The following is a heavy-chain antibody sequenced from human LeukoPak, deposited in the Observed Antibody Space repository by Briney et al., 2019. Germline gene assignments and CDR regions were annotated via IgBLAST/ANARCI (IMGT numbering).Heavy chain of an antibody. D-gene: IGHD3-9*01. J-gene: IGHJ4*02. Sequence: ASVKVSCKASGYTFSSYAIQWVRQAPGQGLEWMGWINAGNGNTKYSQNFQGRVTITRDTPASTVYMELGSLRSEDTAMYYCAREHDTLSGMSFDYWGQGTLVTVSS. V-gene: IGHV1-3*01. CDR3: AREHDTLSGMSFDY. CDR1: GYTFSSYA. CDR2: INAGNGNT.